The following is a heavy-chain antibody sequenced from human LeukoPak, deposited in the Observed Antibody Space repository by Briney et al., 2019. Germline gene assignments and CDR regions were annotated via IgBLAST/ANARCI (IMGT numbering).Heavy chain of an antibody. CDR1: GGSISSYY. V-gene: IGHV4-59*01. J-gene: IGHJ4*02. D-gene: IGHD4-17*01. CDR2: IYYSGST. CDR3: ARGDGDYVSY. Sequence: SETLSLTCTVSGGSISSYYWSWIRQPPGKGLEWIGYIYYSGSTNYNPSLKSRVTISLDTSKNQFSLKLSSVTAAGTAVYYWARGDGDYVSYWGQGTLVTVSS.